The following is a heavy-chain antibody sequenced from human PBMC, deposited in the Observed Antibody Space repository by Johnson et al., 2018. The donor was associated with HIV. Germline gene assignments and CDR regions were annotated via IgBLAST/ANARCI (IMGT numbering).Heavy chain of an antibody. CDR2: IRYDGSNK. D-gene: IGHD5-24*01. J-gene: IGHJ3*02. CDR3: ARACRDGYTCDAFDI. CDR1: GFTFSSYA. Sequence: QVQLVESGGGVVQPGRSLRLSCAASGFTFSSYAMHWVRQAPGKGLEWVAVIRYDGSNKYYADSVKGRFTISRENAKNSLYLQMNSLRAEDTAVYYCARACRDGYTCDAFDIWGQGTMVTVSS. V-gene: IGHV3-33*08.